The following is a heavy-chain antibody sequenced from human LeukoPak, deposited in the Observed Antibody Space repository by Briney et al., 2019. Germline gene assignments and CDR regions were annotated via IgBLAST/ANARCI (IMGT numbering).Heavy chain of an antibody. CDR3: ARDRAANQDWVEFDP. V-gene: IGHV3-66*03. J-gene: IGHJ5*02. CDR2: IRDSGEA. CDR1: GFRVSDYC. D-gene: IGHD3/OR15-3a*01. Sequence: GGTLRLSCAVSGFRVSDYCMNWVRQAPGPGQEWVGLIRDSGEAFYADFARRRFAISRDESENTLYLQMNSLRVEDTAVYFCARDRAANQDWVEFDPWGQGTPVIVSS.